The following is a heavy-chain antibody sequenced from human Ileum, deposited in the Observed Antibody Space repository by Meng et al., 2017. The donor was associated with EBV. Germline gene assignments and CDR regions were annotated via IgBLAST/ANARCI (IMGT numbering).Heavy chain of an antibody. V-gene: IGHV4-4*03. Sequence: VQLKGWGPGLGKPPGPLSLCCAFSGASIGSSYWWTWVRRPPEKGLEWIGEIYHSGSTNYNPSLKSRLTLSVDKSKSQFSLELISVTAADTAVYYCARGRRFGSGRYALDYWGQGTLVTVSS. CDR1: GASIGSSYW. CDR2: IYHSGST. J-gene: IGHJ4*02. D-gene: IGHD3-10*01. CDR3: ARGRRFGSGRYALDY.